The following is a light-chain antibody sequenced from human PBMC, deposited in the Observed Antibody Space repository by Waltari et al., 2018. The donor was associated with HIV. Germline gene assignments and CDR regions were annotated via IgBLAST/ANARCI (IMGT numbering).Light chain of an antibody. CDR3: QQSYSTPRT. CDR2: SAS. V-gene: IGKV1-39*01. Sequence: TQMTKSPSSLSASVGDRVTTTCRTSQSIRTYLNWYQQKPGKAPKLLIYSASSLQSGVPSRFSGSGSGTDFTLTISSLQPEDFATYYCQQSYSTPRTFGQGTKVEIK. J-gene: IGKJ1*01. CDR1: QSIRTY.